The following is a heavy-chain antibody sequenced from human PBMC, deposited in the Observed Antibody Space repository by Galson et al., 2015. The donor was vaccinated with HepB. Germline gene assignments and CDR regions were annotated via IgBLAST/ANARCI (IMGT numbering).Heavy chain of an antibody. CDR1: RFTFSDYY. CDR3: ARVAHSDYGDHAHFDY. V-gene: IGHV3-11*06. Sequence: SLRLSCAASRFTFSDYYMTWIRQAPGKGLEWLSYISGGATYTSYADSVKGRFTISRDNAKDSLYLHMRSLRDDDTAVYYCARVAHSDYGDHAHFDYWGQGTLVTVSS. D-gene: IGHD4-17*01. CDR2: ISGGATYT. J-gene: IGHJ4*02.